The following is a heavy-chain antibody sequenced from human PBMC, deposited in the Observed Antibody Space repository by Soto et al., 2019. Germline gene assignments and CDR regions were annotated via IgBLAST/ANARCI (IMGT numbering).Heavy chain of an antibody. J-gene: IGHJ4*02. V-gene: IGHV3-30-3*01. Sequence: GGSLRLSCAASGFTFSSYAMHWVRQAPGKGLEWVAVISYDGSNKYYADSVKGRFTISRDNSKNTLYLQMNSLRAEDTAVYYCAREVEPYFDYWGQGTLVTVSS. CDR1: GFTFSSYA. CDR2: ISYDGSNK. CDR3: AREVEPYFDY.